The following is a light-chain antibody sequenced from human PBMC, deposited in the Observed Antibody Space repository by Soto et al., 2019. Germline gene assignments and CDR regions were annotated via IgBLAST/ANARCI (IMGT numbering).Light chain of an antibody. CDR2: AAS. Sequence: DIQMTQSPSSLSASVGDRVTITFLASQSISRYLNWYQQKPGRAPKLLIYAASSLQSGVPSSFSASGSGTNFTLTISSLQPEDFATYYCQQSDSTPLTFGQGTMADIK. V-gene: IGKV1-39*01. J-gene: IGKJ1*01. CDR1: QSISRY. CDR3: QQSDSTPLT.